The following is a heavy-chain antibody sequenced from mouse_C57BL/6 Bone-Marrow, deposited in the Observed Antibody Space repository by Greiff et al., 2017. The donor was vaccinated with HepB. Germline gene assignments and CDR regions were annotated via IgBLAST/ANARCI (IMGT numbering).Heavy chain of an antibody. V-gene: IGHV1-19*01. CDR2: INPYNGGT. CDR3: ARWDYYYGSGYYFDY. CDR1: GYTFTDYY. D-gene: IGHD1-1*01. Sequence: EVKLVESGPVLVKPGASVKMSCKASGYTFTDYYMNWVKQSHGNSLEWIGVINPYNGGTSYNQKFKGKATLTVDKSSSTAYMELNSLTSEDSAVYYGARWDYYYGSGYYFDYWGQGTTLTVSS. J-gene: IGHJ2*01.